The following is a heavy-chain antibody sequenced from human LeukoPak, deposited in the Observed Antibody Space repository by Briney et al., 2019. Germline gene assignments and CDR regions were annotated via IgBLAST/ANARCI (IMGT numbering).Heavy chain of an antibody. J-gene: IGHJ4*02. CDR1: GFTFSSYG. V-gene: IGHV3-21*01. Sequence: GGSLRLSCAASGFTFSSYGMHCVRQAPGKGLEWVSSISSSSYIYYADSVKGRFTISRDNAKNSLYLQMNSLRGEDTAVYYCERDDGRLNRLTYYFDCWGQGTLVTVSS. CDR3: ERDDGRLNRLTYYFDC. CDR2: ISSSSYI. D-gene: IGHD6-25*01.